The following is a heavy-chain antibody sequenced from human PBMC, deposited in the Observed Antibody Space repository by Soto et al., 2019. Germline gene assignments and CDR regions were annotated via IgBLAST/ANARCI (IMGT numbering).Heavy chain of an antibody. Sequence: QVQPVQSGAEVKKPGSSVKVSCKASGGTFSSYAINWVRQAPGQGLEWMGGIIPIFGSLNYAQKFQGRVTITADESTSTAYMELSSLRSEDTAVYYCARDGPYSTSSRFYGMDVWGQGTTVTVSS. D-gene: IGHD6-6*01. J-gene: IGHJ6*02. CDR1: GGTFSSYA. CDR3: ARDGPYSTSSRFYGMDV. CDR2: IIPIFGSL. V-gene: IGHV1-69*12.